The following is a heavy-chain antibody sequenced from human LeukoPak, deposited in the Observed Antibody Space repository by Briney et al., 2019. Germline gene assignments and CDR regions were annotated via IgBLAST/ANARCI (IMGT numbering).Heavy chain of an antibody. CDR2: IYYSGST. J-gene: IGHJ2*01. V-gene: IGHV4-61*01. D-gene: IGHD6-6*01. CDR3: ACRYSSSSLWYFDL. CDR1: GGSVSSGSYY. Sequence: SETLSLTCTVSGGSVSSGSYYWSWIRQPPGKGLEWIGYIYYSGSTNYNPSLKSRVTISVDTSKNQFSLKLSSVTAADTAVYYCACRYSSSSLWYFDLWGRGTLVTVSS.